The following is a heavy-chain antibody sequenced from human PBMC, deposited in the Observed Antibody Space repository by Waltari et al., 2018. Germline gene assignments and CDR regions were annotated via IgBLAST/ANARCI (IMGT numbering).Heavy chain of an antibody. CDR1: GYSISSGYY. Sequence: QVQLQESGPGLVKPSETLSLTCAVSGYSISSGYYWGWIRQPPGKGLEWIGSIYHSGSTYYNPSLKSRVTISVDTSKNQFSLKLSSVTAADTAVYYCARGVSGVVVVAATGWFDPWGQGTLVTVSS. CDR2: IYHSGST. J-gene: IGHJ5*02. CDR3: ARGVSGVVVVAATGWFDP. D-gene: IGHD2-15*01. V-gene: IGHV4-38-2*01.